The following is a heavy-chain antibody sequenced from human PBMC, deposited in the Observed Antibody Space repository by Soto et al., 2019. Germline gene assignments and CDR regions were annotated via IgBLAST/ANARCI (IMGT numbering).Heavy chain of an antibody. V-gene: IGHV2-26*01. CDR2: IFSNDEK. Sequence: QVTLKESGPVLVNPTETLTLTCTVSGFSLSNARMGVSWIRQPPGKALEWLAHIFSNDEKSYSTSLKSRLTISKVTAKSQVVLTMTNMDPVDTATYYCARMTRCSGGSCYSNNWFDPWGRGTLVTVSS. J-gene: IGHJ5*02. CDR3: ARMTRCSGGSCYSNNWFDP. D-gene: IGHD2-15*01. CDR1: GFSLSNARMG.